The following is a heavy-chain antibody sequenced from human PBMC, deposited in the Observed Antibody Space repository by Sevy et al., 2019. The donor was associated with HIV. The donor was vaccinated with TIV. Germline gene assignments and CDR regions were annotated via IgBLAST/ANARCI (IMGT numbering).Heavy chain of an antibody. V-gene: IGHV1-2*02. CDR1: GYIFSDYH. J-gene: IGHJ4*02. CDR2: INGKSGDP. D-gene: IGHD3-3*01. Sequence: ASVKVSCKASGYIFSDYHIHWARQAPGQRLEWMGWINGKSGDPEYAEKFQGRVTMSRDTSISTAYMELTRLQSDDTAVYYCARDGVGWSAFFDQWGQGTLVTVS. CDR3: ARDGVGWSAFFDQ.